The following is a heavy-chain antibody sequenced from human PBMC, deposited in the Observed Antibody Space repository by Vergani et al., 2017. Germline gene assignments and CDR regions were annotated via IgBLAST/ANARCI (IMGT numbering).Heavy chain of an antibody. CDR3: AKTHEGDSGYDYFDY. CDR2: IDPNSGDT. Sequence: QVQLVQSGAEMKMPGASVKVSCKSSGYTFTAYYIHWVRQAPGQGLDWMGWIDPNSGDTNYAQRFQGRLTMTRDTSISTGYMEMSRLTYDDTAIYYCAKTHEGDSGYDYFDYWGQGTLVTVSS. V-gene: IGHV1-2*02. CDR1: GYTFTAYY. J-gene: IGHJ4*02. D-gene: IGHD5-12*01.